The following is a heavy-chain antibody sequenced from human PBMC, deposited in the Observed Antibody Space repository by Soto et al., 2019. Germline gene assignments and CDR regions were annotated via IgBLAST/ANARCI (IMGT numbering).Heavy chain of an antibody. CDR1: GYTFTSYG. CDR3: AIGLERLGGDNY. V-gene: IGHV1-18*01. Sequence: QVQLGQSGAEVKKPGASVKVSCKASGYTFTSYGISWVRQAPGQGLEWMGWMSAYNVNTNYAQKLQGRVTTTTDTSTSTVYRERESLRSDDTGVYYCAIGLERLGGDNYWGQGTLVTVSS. J-gene: IGHJ4*02. CDR2: MSAYNVNT. D-gene: IGHD1-1*01.